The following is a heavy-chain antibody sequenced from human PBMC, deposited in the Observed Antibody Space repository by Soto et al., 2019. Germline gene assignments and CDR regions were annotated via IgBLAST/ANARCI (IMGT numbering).Heavy chain of an antibody. Sequence: EVQLVESGGGLVKPGGSLRLSCAASGFTFSSYSMNWVRQAPGKGLEWVSSISSSSSYIYYADSVKGRFTISRDNAKNSLYLQMNSLRAEDTAVYYCARDRRQQAWCFDLWGRGTLVTVSS. D-gene: IGHD6-13*01. CDR1: GFTFSSYS. CDR2: ISSSSSYI. CDR3: ARDRRQQAWCFDL. V-gene: IGHV3-21*01. J-gene: IGHJ2*01.